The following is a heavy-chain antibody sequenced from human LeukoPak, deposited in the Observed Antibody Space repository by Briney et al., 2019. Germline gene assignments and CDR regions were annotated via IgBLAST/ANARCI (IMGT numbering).Heavy chain of an antibody. CDR2: INPNTGGT. V-gene: IGHV1-2*02. J-gene: IGHJ4*02. D-gene: IGHD5-18*01. CDR1: GYTFTAYY. Sequence: GASVKVSCKASGYTFTAYYMHWVRQAPGQGLEWLGWINPNTGGTNYAPKFQGRVTMTRDTSISTAYMELSRLRFDDTAVYYCARDYSFQFDHWGQGTLVTVSS. CDR3: ARDYSFQFDH.